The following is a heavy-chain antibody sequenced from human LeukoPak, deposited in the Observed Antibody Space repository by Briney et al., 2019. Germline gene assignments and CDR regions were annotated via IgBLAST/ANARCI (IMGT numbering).Heavy chain of an antibody. Sequence: LSGGSPRLSCAASGFAFSTYDMHWVRQVTGKGLEWVSAIGIAGDTYYPGSVKGRFTISRENAKNSLYLQMNSLRAGDTAVYYCARGYVHAFDIWGQGTMVTVSS. CDR2: IGIAGDT. D-gene: IGHD5-12*01. J-gene: IGHJ3*02. CDR1: GFAFSTYD. V-gene: IGHV3-13*04. CDR3: ARGYVHAFDI.